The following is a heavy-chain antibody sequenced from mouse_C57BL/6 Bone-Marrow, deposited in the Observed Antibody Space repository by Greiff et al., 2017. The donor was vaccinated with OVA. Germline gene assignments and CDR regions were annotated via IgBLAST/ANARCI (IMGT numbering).Heavy chain of an antibody. CDR3: ARAEMGVGFCY. J-gene: IGHJ3*01. CDR1: GFTFSDYY. D-gene: IGHD1-3*01. Sequence: EVKVVESEGGLVKPGSSLKLSCTASGFTFSDYYMAWVHQVPEKGLEWVANLNYDGSSTYYLDSLKSRFIISRDKAKNILYLQMSSLKAEDTATYYCARAEMGVGFCYGGRGTLVTVSA. CDR2: LNYDGSST. V-gene: IGHV5-16*01.